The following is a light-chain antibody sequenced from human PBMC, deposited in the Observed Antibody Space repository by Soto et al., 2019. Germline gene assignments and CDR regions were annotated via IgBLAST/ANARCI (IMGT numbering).Light chain of an antibody. CDR1: SSDVGAYNY. CDR2: DVA. J-gene: IGLJ2*01. Sequence: QSVLTQPASVSASPGQSITISCTGTSSDVGAYNYVSWYQQPPGKAPTLIIYDVAVRPSGVSSRFSGSKSANTASLTISGLQAEDEGDYYCTSYTPSTIVAFGGGTKVTVL. V-gene: IGLV2-14*01. CDR3: TSYTPSTIVA.